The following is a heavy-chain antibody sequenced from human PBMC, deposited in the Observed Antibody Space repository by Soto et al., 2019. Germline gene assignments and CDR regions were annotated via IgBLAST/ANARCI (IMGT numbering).Heavy chain of an antibody. CDR2: ISGSGGTT. J-gene: IGHJ6*02. V-gene: IGHV3-23*01. CDR3: AKDSWAIFGVPAGEYYAMDV. Sequence: EVQLLESGGAPVQSGGSLRLSCVASGFTFENYAMSWVRQAPGKGLEWVSAISGSGGTTYYSDSVKGRFTISRDNSKNTVYLQMKDLRVEDAAEYFCAKDSWAIFGVPAGEYYAMDVWGQGPRSPSP. D-gene: IGHD3-3*01. CDR1: GFTFENYA.